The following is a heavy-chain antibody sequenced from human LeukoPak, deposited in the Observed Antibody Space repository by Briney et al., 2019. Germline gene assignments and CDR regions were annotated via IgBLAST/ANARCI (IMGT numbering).Heavy chain of an antibody. CDR2: IYASGST. J-gene: IGHJ3*02. D-gene: IGHD1-26*01. CDR1: GGSISSGSYY. Sequence: PSETLSLTCTVSGGSISSGSYYWSWIRQPAGKGLEWIGRIYASGSTNYNPSVKSRVTMSLDTSKNQFSLKLSSVTAADTAVYYCAREVAGGSYLGAFDIWGQGTMVTVSS. V-gene: IGHV4-61*02. CDR3: AREVAGGSYLGAFDI.